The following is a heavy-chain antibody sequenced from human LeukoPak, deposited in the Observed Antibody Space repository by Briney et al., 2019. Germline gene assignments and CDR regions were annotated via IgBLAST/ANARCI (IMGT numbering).Heavy chain of an antibody. CDR2: IYYSGST. CDR1: GGSISSGGYY. Sequence: SQTLSLTCTVSGGSISSGGYYWSWIRQHPGKGLEWIGYIYYSGSTYYNPSLKSRVTISVDTSKNQFSLKLSSVTAADTAVHYCARGWTAMAPFDYWGQGTLVTVSS. J-gene: IGHJ4*02. CDR3: ARGWTAMAPFDY. V-gene: IGHV4-31*03. D-gene: IGHD5-18*01.